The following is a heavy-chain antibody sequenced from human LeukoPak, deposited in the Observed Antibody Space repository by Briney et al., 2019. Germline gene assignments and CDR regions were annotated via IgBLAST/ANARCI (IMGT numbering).Heavy chain of an antibody. D-gene: IGHD3-22*01. CDR2: ISWDGGST. CDR1: GFTFSTYW. Sequence: TGGSLRLSCAASGFTFSTYWMHWVRQAPGKGLVWVSLISWDGGSTYYADSVKGRFTISRDNSKNTLYLQMNSLRAEDTAVYYCAKLLYYYDSSQPYWGQGTLVTVSS. V-gene: IGHV3-NL1*01. J-gene: IGHJ4*02. CDR3: AKLLYYYDSSQPY.